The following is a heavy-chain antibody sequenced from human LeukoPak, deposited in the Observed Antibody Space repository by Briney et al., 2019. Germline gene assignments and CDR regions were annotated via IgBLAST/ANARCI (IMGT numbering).Heavy chain of an antibody. CDR1: GFTFSSYA. V-gene: IGHV3-23*01. CDR2: FSDSATGT. J-gene: IGHJ4*02. Sequence: PGGSLRLSCAASGFTFSSYAMTWVRQAPGKGLEWVSAFSDSATGTYYADSVNGRFTISRDNSKKTLYLQMNSLRAEDTAVYYCAKRGDYGDWIFDYWGQGTLVTVSS. D-gene: IGHD4-17*01. CDR3: AKRGDYGDWIFDY.